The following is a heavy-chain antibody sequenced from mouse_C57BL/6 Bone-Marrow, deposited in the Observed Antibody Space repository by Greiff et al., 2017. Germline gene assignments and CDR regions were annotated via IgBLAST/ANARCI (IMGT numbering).Heavy chain of an antibody. J-gene: IGHJ4*01. CDR1: GYTFTSYW. Sequence: VQLQQPGAELVKPGASVKLSCKASGYTFTSYWMHWVKQRPGQGLEWIGMIHPNRGSTNYNEKFKSKATLTVDKSSSTAYMQLSSLTSEDSAVYYCAREGYYCYAMDYWGQGTSVTVSS. CDR2: IHPNRGST. CDR3: AREGYYCYAMDY. V-gene: IGHV1-64*01. D-gene: IGHD1-1*01.